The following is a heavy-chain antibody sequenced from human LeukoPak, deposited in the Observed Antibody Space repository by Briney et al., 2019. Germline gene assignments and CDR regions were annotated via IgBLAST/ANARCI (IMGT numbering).Heavy chain of an antibody. CDR2: MNPNSGNT. V-gene: IGHV1-8*01. Sequence: GASVKVSCKASGYTLTSYDINWVRQATGQGLEWMGWMNPNSGNTGYAQKFQGRVTMTRNTSISTAYMELSSLRSEDTAVYYCARRGINYYYYYMDVWGKGTTVTVSS. CDR1: GYTLTSYD. J-gene: IGHJ6*03. D-gene: IGHD3-10*01. CDR3: ARRGINYYYYYMDV.